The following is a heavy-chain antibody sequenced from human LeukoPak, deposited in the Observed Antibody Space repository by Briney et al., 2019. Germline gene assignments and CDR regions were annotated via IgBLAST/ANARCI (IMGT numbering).Heavy chain of an antibody. CDR3: ARESTTSTYYDFWSGLLGRSDP. V-gene: IGHV1-2*02. CDR2: INPNSGGT. CDR1: GYTFTGYY. Sequence: GASVTVSCKASGYTFTGYYMHLVRQAPGQGLEWMGWINPNSGGTNYAQKFQGRVTMTRDTSISTAYIELSRLRSDDTAVYYCARESTTSTYYDFWSGLLGRSDPWGQGTLVTVSS. D-gene: IGHD3-3*01. J-gene: IGHJ5*02.